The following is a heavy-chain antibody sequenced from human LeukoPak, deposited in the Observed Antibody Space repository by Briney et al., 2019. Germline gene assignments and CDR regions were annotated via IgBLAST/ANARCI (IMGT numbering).Heavy chain of an antibody. Sequence: SETLSLTCIVSGGSISSSRFYWGWIRQPPGKGLEWIGTIYYSGSTYYNPSLKSRVTISADTSKNQFSLNLSSVTAADTGVYYCARHVSSDLRVVVVTSDWYFDRWGRGTLVTVSS. CDR2: IYYSGST. CDR1: GGSISSSRFY. V-gene: IGHV4-39*01. J-gene: IGHJ2*01. D-gene: IGHD2-21*02. CDR3: ARHVSSDLRVVVVTSDWYFDR.